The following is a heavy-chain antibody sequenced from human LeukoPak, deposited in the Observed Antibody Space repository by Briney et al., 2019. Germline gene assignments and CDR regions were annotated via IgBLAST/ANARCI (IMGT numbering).Heavy chain of an antibody. CDR3: AKDRIGGVAVAGKGRWFDP. J-gene: IGHJ5*02. D-gene: IGHD6-19*01. CDR1: GFTFNSYA. Sequence: GGSLRLSCAASGFTFNSYAMSWVRQAPGKGLEWVSTISGSGDRTSYADSVKGRFTISRDNSKNTLFLQMNSLRAEDTAVYYCAKDRIGGVAVAGKGRWFDPWGQGTLVTVSS. CDR2: ISGSGDRT. V-gene: IGHV3-23*01.